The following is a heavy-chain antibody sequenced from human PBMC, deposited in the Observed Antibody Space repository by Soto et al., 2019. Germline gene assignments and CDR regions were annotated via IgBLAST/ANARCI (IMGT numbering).Heavy chain of an antibody. CDR1: GFTFSSYS. Sequence: EVQLVESGGGLVQPGGSLRLSCAASGFTFSSYSMNWVRQAPGKGLEWVSYISSSSTTKYYADSVKSRFTISRDNAKNSLYLQMKSLRAEDTAVYYCARDGCICSNCLNWFDPWGQGTLVTVSS. V-gene: IGHV3-48*01. D-gene: IGHD2-15*01. CDR3: ARDGCICSNCLNWFDP. J-gene: IGHJ5*02. CDR2: ISSSSTTK.